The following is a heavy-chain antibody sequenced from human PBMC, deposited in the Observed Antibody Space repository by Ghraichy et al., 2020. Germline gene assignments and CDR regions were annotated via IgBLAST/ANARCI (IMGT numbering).Heavy chain of an antibody. D-gene: IGHD4-11*01. CDR1: GFTFSSYG. Sequence: GGSLRLSCAASGFTFSSYGMHWVRQAPGKGLEWVAVISYDGSNKYYADSVKGRFTISRDNSKNTLYLQMNSLRAEDTAVYYCAKGRRGQDDSNHYYYYGMDVWGQGTTVTVSS. CDR2: ISYDGSNK. CDR3: AKGRRGQDDSNHYYYYGMDV. J-gene: IGHJ6*02. V-gene: IGHV3-30*18.